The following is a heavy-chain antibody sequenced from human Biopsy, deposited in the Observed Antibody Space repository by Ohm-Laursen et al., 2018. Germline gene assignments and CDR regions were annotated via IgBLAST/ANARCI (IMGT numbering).Heavy chain of an antibody. D-gene: IGHD3-3*01. CDR3: ARVQKSILWNWFDP. CDR2: IQRGGST. J-gene: IGHJ5*02. Sequence: SLRLSCAASGFSVSDHSMTWVRQAPGKGLERVSLIQRGGSTFYGDSVKGRFTISRDNSKNTLYLQINNLKAEDTALYHCARVQKSILWNWFDPWGQGTLFIVSS. CDR1: GFSVSDHS. V-gene: IGHV3-66*01.